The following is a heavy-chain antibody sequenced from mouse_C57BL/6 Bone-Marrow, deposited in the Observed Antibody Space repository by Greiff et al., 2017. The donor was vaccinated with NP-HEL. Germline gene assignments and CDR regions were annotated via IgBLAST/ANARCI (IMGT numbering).Heavy chain of an antibody. CDR2: IDPANGNT. Sequence: EVQLQQSVAELVRPGASVKLSCTASGFTIKNTYMHWVQQRPEQGLEWIGRIDPANGNTKYAPKFQGKATITADKTSNTAYLQLSSLTSEDTAIYYCARDYWLDYWGQGTTLTVSS. CDR1: GFTIKNTY. J-gene: IGHJ2*01. D-gene: IGHD1-1*01. CDR3: ARDYWLDY. V-gene: IGHV14-3*01.